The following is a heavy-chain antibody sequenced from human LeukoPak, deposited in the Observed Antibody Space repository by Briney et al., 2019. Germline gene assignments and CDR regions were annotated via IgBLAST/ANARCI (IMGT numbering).Heavy chain of an antibody. CDR2: ISSSSSYI. CDR3: ARDLEWFGESTGGYFDY. CDR1: GFTFSSYA. D-gene: IGHD3-10*01. J-gene: IGHJ4*02. Sequence: GGSLRLSCAASGFTFSSYAMHWVRQAPGKGLEWVSSISSSSSYIYYADSVKGRFTISRDNAKNSLYLQMNSLRAEDTAVYYCARDLEWFGESTGGYFDYWGQGTLVTVSS. V-gene: IGHV3-21*01.